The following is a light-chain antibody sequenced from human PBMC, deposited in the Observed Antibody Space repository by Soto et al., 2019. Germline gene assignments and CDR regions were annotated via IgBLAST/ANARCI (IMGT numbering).Light chain of an antibody. CDR3: CSYAGSIPYV. J-gene: IGLJ1*01. V-gene: IGLV2-23*02. CDR1: SSDVGSYNL. Sequence: QSALTQPASVSGSPGQSITISCTGTSSDVGSYNLVSWYQQHPGKAPKLMIYEVSKRPSGVSNRFSGSKSGNTASLTISGLQAEDEADYYCCSYAGSIPYVFGPGTKLTVL. CDR2: EVS.